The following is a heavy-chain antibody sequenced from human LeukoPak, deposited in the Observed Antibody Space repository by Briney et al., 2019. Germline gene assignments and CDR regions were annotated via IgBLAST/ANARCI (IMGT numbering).Heavy chain of an antibody. CDR1: GFTFSSYA. V-gene: IGHV3-23*01. CDR2: ISGSGGST. Sequence: GGSLRLSCAASGFTFSSYAMSWVRQASGKGLEWVSAISGSGGSTYYADSVKGRFTISRDNSKNTLYLQMSSLRAEDTALYYCARDPWVGEYGAFDIWGQGTMVTVSS. CDR3: ARDPWVGEYGAFDI. J-gene: IGHJ3*02. D-gene: IGHD3-10*01.